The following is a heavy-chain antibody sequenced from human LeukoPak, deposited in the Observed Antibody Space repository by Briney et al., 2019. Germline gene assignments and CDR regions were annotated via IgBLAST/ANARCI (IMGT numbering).Heavy chain of an antibody. CDR1: GDSMTRGGYY. V-gene: IGHV4-31*03. CDR3: ARAVDYRNYFDY. Sequence: SQTLSLTCTVSGDSMTRGGYYWSWVRQHPGKGLEWVRFIYHSGTTFYNPSLESRATISVDTSQNQFSLKLTSVTAADTAVYYCARAVDYRNYFDYWGQGTLVTVSS. J-gene: IGHJ4*02. CDR2: IYHSGTT. D-gene: IGHD4-11*01.